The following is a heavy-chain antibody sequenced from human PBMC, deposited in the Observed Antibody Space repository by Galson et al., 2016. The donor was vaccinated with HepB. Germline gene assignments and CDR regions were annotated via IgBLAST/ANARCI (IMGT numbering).Heavy chain of an antibody. Sequence: QSGAEVKKPGESPQISCKGSGYNFSTYWIAWLRQMPGKGLEWMGSIYPGDSDTKYSPSFQGQVTISADNSMNTTDLQWNSLKASDSAMYYCARGAPFDSWGRGTLVTVSS. J-gene: IGHJ4*02. CDR3: ARGAPFDS. V-gene: IGHV5-51*01. CDR2: IYPGDSDT. D-gene: IGHD3-16*01. CDR1: GYNFSTYW.